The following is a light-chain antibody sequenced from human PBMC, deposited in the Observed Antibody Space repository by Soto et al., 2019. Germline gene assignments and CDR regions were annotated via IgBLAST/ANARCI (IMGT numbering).Light chain of an antibody. CDR2: CND. Sequence: QSVLTQPPSASGTPGQRVTISCSGSSSNIGTNYVYWYKQLPGTAPKLLIYCNDQRPSGVPDRFSGSKSGTSASLAISGLQSEDEADYFCAAWDDSLNGVVFGGGTKLTVL. J-gene: IGLJ2*01. CDR1: SSNIGTNY. V-gene: IGLV1-44*01. CDR3: AAWDDSLNGVV.